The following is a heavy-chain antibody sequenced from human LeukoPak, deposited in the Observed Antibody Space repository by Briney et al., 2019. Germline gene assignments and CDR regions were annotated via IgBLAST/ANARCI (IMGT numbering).Heavy chain of an antibody. D-gene: IGHD3-10*01. V-gene: IGHV4-59*01. Sequence: SETLSLTCTVSGDSHTNYYWSWIRLPPGKGLEWVASIFDNGSTNDNRSLKSRVTISLDTSNNQFSLKVNSVTAADTAVYYCARGGYGSAFDFWGQGTLVTVSS. J-gene: IGHJ4*02. CDR2: IFDNGST. CDR1: GDSHTNYY. CDR3: ARGGYGSAFDF.